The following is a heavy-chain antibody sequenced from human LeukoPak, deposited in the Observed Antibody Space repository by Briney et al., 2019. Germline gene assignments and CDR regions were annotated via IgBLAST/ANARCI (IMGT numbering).Heavy chain of an antibody. Sequence: ASVKVSCKASGYTFTGYYMHWVRQAPRQGLEWMGWINPNSGGTNYAQKFQGRVTMTRDTSISTAYMELSRLRSDDTAVYYCARDADTAMAYGMDVWGQGTTVTVSS. CDR1: GYTFTGYY. CDR2: INPNSGGT. J-gene: IGHJ6*02. CDR3: ARDADTAMAYGMDV. D-gene: IGHD5-18*01. V-gene: IGHV1-2*02.